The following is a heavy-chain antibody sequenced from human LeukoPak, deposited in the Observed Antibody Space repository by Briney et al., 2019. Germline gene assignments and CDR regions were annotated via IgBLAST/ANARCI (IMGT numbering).Heavy chain of an antibody. Sequence: SVKVSCKASGFTFTSSAMQWVRQARGQRLEWIGWIVVGSGNTNYAQKFQERVTITRDMSTSTAYMELSSLRSEDTAVYYCAAGRVSGSNDYYYYYYMDVWGKGTTVTVSS. CDR2: IVVGSGNT. CDR3: AAGRVSGSNDYYYYYYMDV. V-gene: IGHV1-58*02. D-gene: IGHD2-15*01. J-gene: IGHJ6*03. CDR1: GFTFTSSA.